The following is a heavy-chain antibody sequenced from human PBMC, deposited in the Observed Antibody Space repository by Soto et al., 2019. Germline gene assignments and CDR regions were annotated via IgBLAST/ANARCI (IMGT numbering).Heavy chain of an antibody. CDR2: MNPNSGNT. V-gene: IGHV1-8*01. CDR1: GYTFTSYD. CDR3: ARGRDGTWELPDDAFDI. J-gene: IGHJ3*02. Sequence: QVQLVQSGAEVKKPGASVKVSCKASGYTFTSYDINWVRQATGQGLEWMGWMNPNSGNTGYAQKFQGRVTMTRNTSISTAYMELSSLRSEDTAVYYCARGRDGTWELPDDAFDIWGQGTMVTVSS. D-gene: IGHD1-26*01.